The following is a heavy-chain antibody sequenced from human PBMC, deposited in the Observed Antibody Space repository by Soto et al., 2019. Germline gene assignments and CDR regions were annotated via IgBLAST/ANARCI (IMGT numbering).Heavy chain of an antibody. V-gene: IGHV4-59*08. CDR3: ARLIRYYDILTGRNYYFDY. J-gene: IGHJ4*02. Sequence: PSETLSLTCTVSGGSISSYYWSWIRKHPGKGLEWIGYIYYSGSTNYNPSLKSRVTISVDTSKNQFSLKLSSVTAADTAVYYCARLIRYYDILTGRNYYFDYWGQGTLVTVSS. CDR2: IYYSGST. CDR1: GGSISSYY. D-gene: IGHD3-9*01.